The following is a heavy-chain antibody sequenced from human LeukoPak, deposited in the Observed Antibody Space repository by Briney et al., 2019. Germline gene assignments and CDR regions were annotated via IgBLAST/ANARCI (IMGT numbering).Heavy chain of an antibody. CDR2: INPRGCST. J-gene: IGHJ6*02. CDR3: ASGEGEHSSGGTTFYGMDV. Sequence: GASVKVSCKASGYTFTSYYMHWVRQAPGQGLEWMGIINPRGCSTSYAQKFQGRVTMTRDTSTSTVYMELSSLRSEDTAVYYCASGEGEHSSGGTTFYGMDVWGQGTTVTVSS. V-gene: IGHV1-46*01. D-gene: IGHD2/OR15-2a*01. CDR1: GYTFTSYY.